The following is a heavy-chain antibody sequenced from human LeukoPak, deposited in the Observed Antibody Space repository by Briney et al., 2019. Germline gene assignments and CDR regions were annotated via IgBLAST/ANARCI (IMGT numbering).Heavy chain of an antibody. V-gene: IGHV4-59*12. CDR1: GGSISSYY. CDR2: IYYSGST. J-gene: IGHJ3*02. D-gene: IGHD2-21*02. CDR3: AGYHIVVVTAINGGPDAFDI. Sequence: SETLSLTCTVSGGSISSYYWSWIRQPPGKGLEWIGYIYYSGSTNYNPSLKSRVTISVDTSKNQFSLKLSSVTAADTAVYYCAGYHIVVVTAINGGPDAFDIWGQGTMVTVSS.